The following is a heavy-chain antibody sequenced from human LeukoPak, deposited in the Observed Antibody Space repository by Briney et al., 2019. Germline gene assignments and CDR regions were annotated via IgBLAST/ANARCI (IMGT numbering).Heavy chain of an antibody. CDR3: VRDFRSADY. CDR2: ICPDGTGI. Sequence: QSGGSLRLSCAASGFIFSLYCMHWVRQAPGKGPMWVSRICPDGTGISYADSVKARFTTSRDNAKNTVYLQMNGLREEDTAVYYCVRDFRSADYWGQGTLVTVSS. V-gene: IGHV3-74*01. J-gene: IGHJ4*02. CDR1: GFIFSLYC.